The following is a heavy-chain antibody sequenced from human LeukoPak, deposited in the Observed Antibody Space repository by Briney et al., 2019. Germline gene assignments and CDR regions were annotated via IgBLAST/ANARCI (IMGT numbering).Heavy chain of an antibody. Sequence: SETLSLTCAVYGGSFSGYYWSWIRQPPGKGLEWIGEINHSGSTNYNPSLKSLVTISVDTSKNQFSLKLSSVTAADTAVYYCARGRVFGDSSWYSDFDYWGQGTLVTVSS. D-gene: IGHD6-13*01. CDR3: ARGRVFGDSSWYSDFDY. CDR1: GGSFSGYY. J-gene: IGHJ4*02. V-gene: IGHV4-34*01. CDR2: INHSGST.